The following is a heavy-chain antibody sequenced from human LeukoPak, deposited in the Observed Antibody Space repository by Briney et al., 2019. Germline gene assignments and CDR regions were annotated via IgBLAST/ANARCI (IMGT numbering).Heavy chain of an antibody. CDR3: ARHLGATVNTLYYFDY. V-gene: IGHV5-51*01. CDR1: GYSFTSYW. CDR2: IYPGDSDT. Sequence: GESLKISCKGSGYSFTSYWIGWVRQLPGKGLEWMGIIYPGDSDTRYSPSFQGQVTISADKSISTAYLQWSSLKASDTAMYYCARHLGATVNTLYYFDYWGQGTLVTVSS. D-gene: IGHD4-17*01. J-gene: IGHJ4*02.